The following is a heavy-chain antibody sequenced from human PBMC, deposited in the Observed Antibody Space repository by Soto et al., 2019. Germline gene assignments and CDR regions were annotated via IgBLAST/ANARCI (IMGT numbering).Heavy chain of an antibody. CDR3: ARVAVVTRNYYYYGMDV. CDR1: GGSISSGGYS. Sequence: LSLTCAVSGGSISSGGYSWSWIRQPPGEGLEWIGYIYHSGSTYYNPSLKSRVTISVDRSKNQFSLKLSSVTAADTAVYYCARVAVVTRNYYYYGMDVWGQGTTVTVSS. J-gene: IGHJ6*02. D-gene: IGHD2-21*02. CDR2: IYHSGST. V-gene: IGHV4-30-2*01.